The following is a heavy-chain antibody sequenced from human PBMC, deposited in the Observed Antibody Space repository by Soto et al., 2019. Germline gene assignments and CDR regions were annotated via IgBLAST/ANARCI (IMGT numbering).Heavy chain of an antibody. CDR2: ISGSGGST. CDR3: ATRGPPSYSYYYGMDV. Sequence: GGSLRLSCAASGFTFSSYAMSWVRQAPGKGLEWVSAISGSGGSTYYADSVKGRFTISRDNSKNTLYLQMNSLRAEDTAVYYCATRGPPSYSYYYGMDVGSQGTTVTVS. J-gene: IGHJ6*02. V-gene: IGHV3-23*01. CDR1: GFTFSSYA.